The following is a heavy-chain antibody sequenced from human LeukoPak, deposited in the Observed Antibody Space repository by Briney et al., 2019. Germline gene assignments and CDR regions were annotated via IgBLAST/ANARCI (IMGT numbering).Heavy chain of an antibody. CDR2: INPNCGST. J-gene: IGHJ4*02. CDR3: PRDHRGSSGWYRLLGY. Sequence: ASVKVSCKASGYTFTGYYIHWVRQAPGQGLEWMGRINPNCGSTNYAQKFQGRVTMTMGKSISTAYMELSRLRSDDTAGYYCPRDHRGSSGWYRLLGYWGQGTLVTVSS. D-gene: IGHD6-19*01. CDR1: GYTFTGYY. V-gene: IGHV1-2*06.